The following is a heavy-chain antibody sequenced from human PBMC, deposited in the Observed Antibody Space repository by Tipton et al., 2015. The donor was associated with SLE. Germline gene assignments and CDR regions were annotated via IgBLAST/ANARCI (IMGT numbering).Heavy chain of an antibody. CDR3: TMDGGRLAILTGFSVS. CDR2: IDDDGDST. Sequence: GSLRLSCAASELTFRTSVMSWLRQGPGTGLEWVATIDDDGDSTYYADSVKGRFTISRDNSQNTLYLQMRSLRADDTAIYYCTMDGGRLAILTGFSVSWGQGALVTVSS. J-gene: IGHJ5*02. D-gene: IGHD3-9*01. CDR1: ELTFRTSV. V-gene: IGHV3-23*01.